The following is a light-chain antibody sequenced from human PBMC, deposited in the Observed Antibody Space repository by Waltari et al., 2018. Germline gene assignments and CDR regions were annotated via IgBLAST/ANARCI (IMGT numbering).Light chain of an antibody. Sequence: QSALTQPASVSGSPGQSITLPCPGTRRDIGASHSCSWYQQFPGKAPKLIIYDVSKRPSGVSNRFSGSKSGDSASLTISGLQVDDEAHYHCASYTSGSTHVAFGGGTQVTVL. J-gene: IGLJ2*01. V-gene: IGLV2-14*01. CDR1: RRDIGASHS. CDR3: ASYTSGSTHVA. CDR2: DVS.